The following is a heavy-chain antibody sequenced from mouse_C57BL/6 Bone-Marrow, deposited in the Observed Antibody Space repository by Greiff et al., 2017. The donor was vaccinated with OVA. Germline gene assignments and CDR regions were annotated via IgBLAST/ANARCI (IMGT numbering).Heavy chain of an antibody. V-gene: IGHV5-12*01. Sequence: EVKLVESGGGLVQPGGSLKLSCAASGFTFSDYYMYWVRQTPEQRLEWVAYISNSGGSTHYPDTVKGRVTITRDNAKSTLYLQMSSLKSEDTAMYYCARHIGDYYDYWGQGTTLTVSS. D-gene: IGHD1-1*02. CDR3: ARHIGDYYDY. J-gene: IGHJ2*01. CDR2: ISNSGGST. CDR1: GFTFSDYY.